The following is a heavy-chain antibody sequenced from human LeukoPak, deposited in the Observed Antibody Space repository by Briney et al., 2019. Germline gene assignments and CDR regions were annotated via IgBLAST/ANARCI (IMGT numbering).Heavy chain of an antibody. CDR1: GVTFSSYS. V-gene: IGHV3-48*02. J-gene: IGHJ4*02. Sequence: PGGSLRLSCAASGVTFSSYSMNWVRQAPGKGLEWVSYISSSGSTLHYADSVKGRFTISRDSAKSSLYLQLNSLRDEDTAVYYCAREYSSSSGKALDCWGQGTLVTVSS. CDR3: AREYSSSSGKALDC. CDR2: ISSSGSTL. D-gene: IGHD6-6*01.